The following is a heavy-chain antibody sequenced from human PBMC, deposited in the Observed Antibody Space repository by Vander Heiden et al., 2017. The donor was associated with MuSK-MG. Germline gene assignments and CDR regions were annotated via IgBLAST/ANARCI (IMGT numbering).Heavy chain of an antibody. CDR3: ARRGSYYDSSGYYDAFDI. D-gene: IGHD3-22*01. Sequence: QLQLQESGPGLVKPSETLSLTCTVSGGSISSSSYYWGWIRQHPGKGLEWIGSIYYSGSTYYNPSLKSRVTISVDTSKNQFSLKLSSVTAADTAVYYCARRGSYYDSSGYYDAFDIWGQGTMVTVSS. V-gene: IGHV4-39*01. CDR1: GGSISSSSYY. J-gene: IGHJ3*02. CDR2: IYYSGST.